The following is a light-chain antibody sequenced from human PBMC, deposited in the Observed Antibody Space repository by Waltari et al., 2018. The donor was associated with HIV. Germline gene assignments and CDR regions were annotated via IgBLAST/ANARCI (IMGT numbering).Light chain of an antibody. V-gene: IGKV1-12*01. CDR1: QNIGRS. CDR3: QQATTFPHT. CDR2: EAS. J-gene: IGKJ2*01. Sequence: IQMTQSPSYVSESVGGGDSSSCRASQNIGRSLAWYQLKPGKAPKLVVYEASRLNDGVPARFHGTGSRSNFTLDINNLQSEDFATYVCQQATTFPHTFG.